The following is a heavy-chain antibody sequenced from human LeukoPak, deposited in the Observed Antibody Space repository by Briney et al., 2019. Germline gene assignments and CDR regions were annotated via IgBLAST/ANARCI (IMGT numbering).Heavy chain of an antibody. D-gene: IGHD3-10*01. CDR2: IYYSGST. CDR1: GGSISSYY. V-gene: IGHV4-59*01. Sequence: SETLSLTCTVSGGSISSYYWSWIRQPPGKGLEWIGYIYYSGSTNYNPFLKSRVTISVDTSKNQFSLKLSSVTAADTAVYYCASSYYYGSGSYYNSFDYWGQGTLVTVSS. J-gene: IGHJ4*02. CDR3: ASSYYYGSGSYYNSFDY.